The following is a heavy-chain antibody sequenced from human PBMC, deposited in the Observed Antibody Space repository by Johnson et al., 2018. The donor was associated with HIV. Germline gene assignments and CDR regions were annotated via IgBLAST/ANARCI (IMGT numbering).Heavy chain of an antibody. CDR1: GFTFDDYA. Sequence: VQLVESGGGLVQPGRSLRLSCAASGFTFDDYAMHWVRQAPGKGLEWVSGISWNSGSIGYADSVKGRFTISRDNAKNTLYVQMNSLRVEDTAVYYCARSKDGSGGSCPDAFDIWGQGTMVIVSS. J-gene: IGHJ3*02. V-gene: IGHV3-9*01. CDR2: ISWNSGSI. CDR3: ARSKDGSGGSCPDAFDI. D-gene: IGHD2-15*01.